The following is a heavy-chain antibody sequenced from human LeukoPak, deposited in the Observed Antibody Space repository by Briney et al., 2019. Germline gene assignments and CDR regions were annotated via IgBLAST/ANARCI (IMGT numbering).Heavy chain of an antibody. CDR1: GGSISSYY. D-gene: IGHD5-12*01. J-gene: IGHJ4*02. V-gene: IGHV4-59*08. Sequence: PSETLSLTCTVSGGSISSYYWSWIRQPPGKGLERIGYISYSGSTNSNPSLKSRVTISVDTSKNQFSLRLTSVTAADTAVYYCARQSQHSGYQAPDYWGQGTLVTVSS. CDR2: ISYSGST. CDR3: ARQSQHSGYQAPDY.